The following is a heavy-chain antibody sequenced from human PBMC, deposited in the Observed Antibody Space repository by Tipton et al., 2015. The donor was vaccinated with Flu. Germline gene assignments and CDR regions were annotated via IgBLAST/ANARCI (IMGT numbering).Heavy chain of an antibody. V-gene: IGHV3-48*01. J-gene: IGHJ4*02. CDR2: ISSSRSTI. CDR3: AKSESPVAGNDY. D-gene: IGHD6-19*01. CDR1: GFTFSSYS. Sequence: SLRLSCAASGFTFSSYSMNWVRQAPGKGLEWVSYISSSRSTIYYADSVKGRFTISRDNAKNSLYLQMNSLRAEDTAVYYCAKSESPVAGNDYWGQGTLVTVSS.